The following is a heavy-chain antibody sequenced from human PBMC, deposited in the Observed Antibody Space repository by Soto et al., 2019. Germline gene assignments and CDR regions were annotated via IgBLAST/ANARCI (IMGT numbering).Heavy chain of an antibody. D-gene: IGHD1-26*01. CDR3: ARDVVGSDYFDS. J-gene: IGHJ4*02. CDR2: INPKTGGT. CDR1: GYTFTDYY. V-gene: IGHV1-2*02. Sequence: ASVKLSCKASGYTFTDYYMHWVRQAPGQGLEWMGWINPKTGGTNYVQKFQGRVTMTRDTSITIAYMELSRLRSDDTAVYYCARDVVGSDYFDSWGQGTLVTVAS.